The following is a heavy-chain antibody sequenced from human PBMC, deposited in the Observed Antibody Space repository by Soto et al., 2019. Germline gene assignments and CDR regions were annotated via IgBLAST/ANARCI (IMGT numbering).Heavy chain of an antibody. CDR2: IYYSGST. D-gene: IGHD2-15*01. CDR1: GGSISSSSYY. V-gene: IGHV4-39*01. Sequence: SETLSLTCTVSGGSISSSSYYWGWIRQPPGKGLEWIGSIYYSGSTYYNPSLKSRVTISVDTSKNQFSLKLSSVTAADTAVYYCARHLRYCSGGSCSRQYYYYYYMDVWGKGTTVTVSS. CDR3: ARHLRYCSGGSCSRQYYYYYYMDV. J-gene: IGHJ6*03.